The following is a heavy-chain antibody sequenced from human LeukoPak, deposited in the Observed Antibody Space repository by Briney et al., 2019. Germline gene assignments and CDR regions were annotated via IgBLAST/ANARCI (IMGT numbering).Heavy chain of an antibody. CDR2: ISSSGSTI. V-gene: IGHV3-11*04. D-gene: IGHD5-12*01. J-gene: IGHJ4*02. CDR3: ARSGYDMYYFDY. CDR1: GFTFSDYY. Sequence: GGSLRLSCAASGFTFSDYYMSWIRQAPGKGLEWVSYISSSGSTIYYADSVKGRFTISRDNSKNTLYLQMNSLRAEDTAVYYCARSGYDMYYFDYWGQGTLVTVSS.